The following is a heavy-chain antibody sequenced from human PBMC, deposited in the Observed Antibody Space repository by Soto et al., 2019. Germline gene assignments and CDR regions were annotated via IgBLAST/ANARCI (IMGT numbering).Heavy chain of an antibody. Sequence: QVQLVQSGAEVKKPGSSVKVSCKASGGTFSSYTISWVRQAPGQGLEWMGRIIPILGIANYAQKFQGRVTIPGEKSTSPAYMELSSLRSEDTAVYYCAGLTAVRGAHYGMDVWGQGTTVTVSS. CDR1: GGTFSSYT. D-gene: IGHD3-10*01. V-gene: IGHV1-69*02. CDR2: IIPILGIA. J-gene: IGHJ6*02. CDR3: AGLTAVRGAHYGMDV.